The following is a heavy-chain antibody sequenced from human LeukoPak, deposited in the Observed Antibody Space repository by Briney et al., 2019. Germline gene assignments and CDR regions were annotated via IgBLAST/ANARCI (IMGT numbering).Heavy chain of an antibody. Sequence: SETLSLICTVSGGSFTSGSYYRGWIRQPPGKGLEWIGSIYYSGSTYYNPSLKSRVTISVDTSKNQFSLRLSSVTAADTAVYYCARTLDTVVRAHFDYWGQGTLVTVSS. CDR2: IYYSGST. CDR3: ARTLDTVVRAHFDY. J-gene: IGHJ4*02. CDR1: GGSFTSGSYY. D-gene: IGHD4-23*01. V-gene: IGHV4-39*01.